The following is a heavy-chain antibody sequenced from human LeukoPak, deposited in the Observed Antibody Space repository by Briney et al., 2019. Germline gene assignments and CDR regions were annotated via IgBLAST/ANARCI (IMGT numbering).Heavy chain of an antibody. V-gene: IGHV1-8*01. CDR2: MNPNSGNT. D-gene: IGHD3-10*01. CDR3: ARGAGIGYYYMDV. CDR1: GYTFTSYD. Sequence: ASVKVSCKASGYTFTSYDINWVRQATGQGLEWMGWMNPNSGNTGYAQKLQGRVTMTTDTSTSTAYMELRSLRSDDTAVYYCARGAGIGYYYMDVWGKGTTVTVSS. J-gene: IGHJ6*03.